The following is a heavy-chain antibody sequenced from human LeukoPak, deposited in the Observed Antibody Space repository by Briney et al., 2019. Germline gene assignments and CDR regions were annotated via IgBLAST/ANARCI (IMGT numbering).Heavy chain of an antibody. D-gene: IGHD3-22*01. V-gene: IGHV3-74*01. CDR1: GFTFSTYW. CDR3: ATATFYATSGYFPS. J-gene: IGHJ5*02. Sequence: GGSLRLSCAGSGFTFSTYWIHWVRQAPGQGLVWVSGISGDKSHTAYADSVKGRFTISRDNAKNTLHLQMNSLRDEDTAVYYCATATFYATSGYFPSWGQGTLVTVSS. CDR2: ISGDKSHT.